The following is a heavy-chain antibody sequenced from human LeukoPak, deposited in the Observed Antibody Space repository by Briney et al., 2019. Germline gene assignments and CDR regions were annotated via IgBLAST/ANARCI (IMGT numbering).Heavy chain of an antibody. CDR3: ARRRFLEWLLPYFDY. Sequence: PRASVKVSCKASGYTFTRYGISGVRQAPGQGLEWMGWISAYNGNTNYAQKLQGRVTMTRDTSTSTAYMELRSLGSDDTAVYYCARRRFLEWLLPYFDYWGQGTLVTVSS. CDR1: GYTFTRYG. V-gene: IGHV1-18*01. J-gene: IGHJ4*02. CDR2: ISAYNGNT. D-gene: IGHD3-3*01.